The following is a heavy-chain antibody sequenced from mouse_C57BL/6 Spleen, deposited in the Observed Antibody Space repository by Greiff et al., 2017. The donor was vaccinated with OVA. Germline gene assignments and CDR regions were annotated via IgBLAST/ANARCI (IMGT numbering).Heavy chain of an antibody. CDR2: IDPANGNT. CDR1: GFNIKNTY. D-gene: IGHD1-1*01. Sequence: VQLKESVAELVRPGASVKLSCTASGFNIKNTYMHWVKQRPEQGLEWIGRIDPANGNTKYAPKFQGKATITADTSSNTAYLQLSSLTSEDTAIYYGARSDSSSFYWYFDVWGTGTTVTVSS. V-gene: IGHV14-3*01. J-gene: IGHJ1*03. CDR3: ARSDSSSFYWYFDV.